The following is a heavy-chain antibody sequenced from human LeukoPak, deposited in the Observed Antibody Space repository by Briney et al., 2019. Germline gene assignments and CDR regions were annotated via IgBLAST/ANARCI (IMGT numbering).Heavy chain of an antibody. Sequence: SETLSLTCAVYGGSFSGYYWSWIRQPPGQGLEWIGEINHSGSTNYNPSLKSRVTISVDTSKNQFSLKLSSVTAADTAVYYCARGYGVVVPAAMVNYGMDVWGKGTTVTVSS. CDR1: GGSFSGYY. D-gene: IGHD2-2*01. CDR2: INHSGST. CDR3: ARGYGVVVPAAMVNYGMDV. J-gene: IGHJ6*04. V-gene: IGHV4-34*01.